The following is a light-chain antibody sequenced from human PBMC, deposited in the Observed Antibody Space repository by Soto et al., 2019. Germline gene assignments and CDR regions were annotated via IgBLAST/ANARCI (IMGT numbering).Light chain of an antibody. Sequence: EIVLTHSQGTLSLSPCERATLSFRASQSFRGLLAWYQQKPGQAPRLLIYDAYNRATGIPPRFSGSGSGTDFTLTISSLEPEDSAVYYCQQRHMWPITFGQGTRLEIK. CDR3: QQRHMWPIT. J-gene: IGKJ5*01. CDR2: DAY. CDR1: QSFRGL. V-gene: IGKV3-11*01.